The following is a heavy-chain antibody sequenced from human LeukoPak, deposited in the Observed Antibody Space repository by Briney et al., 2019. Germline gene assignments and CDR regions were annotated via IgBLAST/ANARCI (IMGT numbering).Heavy chain of an antibody. CDR1: GGSISSYY. V-gene: IGHV4-59*08. Sequence: SETLSLTWTVSGGSISSYYWSWIRQPPGKGMEWIGYIYYSGSTNYNPSLKSRVTISVDTSKNQFSLKLSSVTAADTAVYYCARQDRGWGAYFDYWGQGTLVTVSS. D-gene: IGHD6-19*01. CDR2: IYYSGST. CDR3: ARQDRGWGAYFDY. J-gene: IGHJ4*02.